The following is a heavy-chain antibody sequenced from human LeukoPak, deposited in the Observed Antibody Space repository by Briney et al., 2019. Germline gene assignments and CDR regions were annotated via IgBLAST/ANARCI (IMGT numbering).Heavy chain of an antibody. D-gene: IGHD3-10*01. CDR2: ISSSGSTI. Sequence: GGSLRLSCAASGFTFSDYYMSWIRQAPGKGLEWVSYISSSGSTIYYADSVKGRFTISRDNAKNSLYLQINSLRAEDTAVYYCARGDGALLYYGSGSYSGYWGQGTLVTVSS. V-gene: IGHV3-11*01. J-gene: IGHJ4*02. CDR3: ARGDGALLYYGSGSYSGY. CDR1: GFTFSDYY.